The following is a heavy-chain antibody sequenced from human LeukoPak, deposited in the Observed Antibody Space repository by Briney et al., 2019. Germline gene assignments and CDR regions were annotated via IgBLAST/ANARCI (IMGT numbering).Heavy chain of an antibody. CDR3: AREGTTHWFDP. J-gene: IGHJ5*02. Sequence: GASVKVSCKASGYTFTGYYIQWVRQAPGQGLEWMGRINPNNGDTNLVQKFQGRVTMTRDTSISTVYMELSRLRSDDTAVYYCAREGTTHWFDPWGQGTLVTVSS. V-gene: IGHV1-2*06. D-gene: IGHD4-17*01. CDR2: INPNNGDT. CDR1: GYTFTGYY.